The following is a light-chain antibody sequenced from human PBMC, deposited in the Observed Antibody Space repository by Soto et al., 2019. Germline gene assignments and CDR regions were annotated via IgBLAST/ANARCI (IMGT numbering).Light chain of an antibody. CDR2: KAS. CDR1: QSISSW. Sequence: DIQMTQSPSTLSASVGDRVTITCRASQSISSWLAWYQQKPGKAPKLLIYKASTLESGVPSRLSGSGSGTEFTLTISSLQPDDFATYYCQQYNSYLTFGQGTKVEIK. CDR3: QQYNSYLT. J-gene: IGKJ1*01. V-gene: IGKV1-5*03.